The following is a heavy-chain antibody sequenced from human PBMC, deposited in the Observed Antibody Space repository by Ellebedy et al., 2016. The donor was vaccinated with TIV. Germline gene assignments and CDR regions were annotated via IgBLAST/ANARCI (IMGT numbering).Heavy chain of an antibody. CDR3: ATDLVVVAATLSD. CDR2: FDPEDGET. D-gene: IGHD2-15*01. V-gene: IGHV1-24*01. CDR1: GYTLTELS. Sequence: ASVKVSXXVSGYTLTELSMHWVRQAPGKGLEWMGGFDPEDGETIYAQKFQGRVTMTEDTSTDTAYMELSSLRSEDTAVYYCATDLVVVAATLSDWGQGTLVTVSS. J-gene: IGHJ4*02.